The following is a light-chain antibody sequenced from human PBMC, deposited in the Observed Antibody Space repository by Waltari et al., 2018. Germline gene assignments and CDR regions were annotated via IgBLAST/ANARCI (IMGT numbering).Light chain of an antibody. CDR1: SSDVGGYNF. V-gene: IGLV2-14*03. CDR2: DVT. CDR3: SSYTTSSTYV. Sequence: QSALTQPASVSGSPGQSITISCTGTSSDVGGYNFVSWYQQHQGKVPKLIIYDVTNRPSGVSNRFSGSKSGNTASLTISGLQAEDEAEYYCSSYTTSSTYVFGTGTKVTVL. J-gene: IGLJ1*01.